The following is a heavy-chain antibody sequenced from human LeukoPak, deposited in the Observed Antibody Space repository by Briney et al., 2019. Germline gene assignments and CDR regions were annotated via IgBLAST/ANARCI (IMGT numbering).Heavy chain of an antibody. CDR2: ISSGGSTT. J-gene: IGHJ4*02. CDR1: GFTFSDYH. Sequence: GGSLRLSCAASGFTFSDYHMSWIRQAPGKGLQWISFISSGGSTTNYADSVKGRFTISRDNAKNSLYLQMNSLRAEDTAVYYCARVRSNGWYFDYWGQGTLVTVSS. CDR3: ARVRSNGWYFDY. V-gene: IGHV3-11*01. D-gene: IGHD6-19*01.